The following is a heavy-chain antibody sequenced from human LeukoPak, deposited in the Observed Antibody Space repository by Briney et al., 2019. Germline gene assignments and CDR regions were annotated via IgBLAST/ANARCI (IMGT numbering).Heavy chain of an antibody. D-gene: IGHD6-13*01. CDR1: GYTFTVYY. Sequence: ASVKVSFTASGYTFTVYYMHWVRQAPGQGLEWMGWINPNSGGTNYAQKFQGRVTMTRDTSISTAYMELSRLRSDDTAVYYCARGDSSSWLIDYWGQGTLVTVSS. CDR2: INPNSGGT. V-gene: IGHV1-2*02. J-gene: IGHJ4*02. CDR3: ARGDSSSWLIDY.